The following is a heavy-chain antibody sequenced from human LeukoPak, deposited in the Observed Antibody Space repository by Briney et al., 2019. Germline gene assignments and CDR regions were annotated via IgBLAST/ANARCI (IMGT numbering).Heavy chain of an antibody. Sequence: ASVKVSCKASGYTFTGYYMHWVRQAPGQGLEWMGWINPNSGGTNYAQKFQGRVTMTRDTSISTAYMELSRLRSDDTAVYYCARDHFIGLYYYDSSGYEDSDYWGQGTLVTVSS. V-gene: IGHV1-2*02. D-gene: IGHD3-22*01. CDR3: ARDHFIGLYYYDSSGYEDSDY. CDR2: INPNSGGT. J-gene: IGHJ4*02. CDR1: GYTFTGYY.